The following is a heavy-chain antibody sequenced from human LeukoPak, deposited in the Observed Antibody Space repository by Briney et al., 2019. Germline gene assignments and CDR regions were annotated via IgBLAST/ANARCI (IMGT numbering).Heavy chain of an antibody. CDR1: GFTFSSYE. V-gene: IGHV3-48*03. D-gene: IGHD3-9*01. J-gene: IGHJ3*02. CDR2: ISSSGSTI. CDR3: ARHSGGLRFDWLRNGGAFDI. Sequence: WGSLRLSCAASGFTFSSYEMNWVRQAPGKGLEWVSYISSSGSTIYYADSVKGRFTISRDNAKNSLYLQMNSLRAEDTAVYYCARHSGGLRFDWLRNGGAFDIWGQGTMVTVSS.